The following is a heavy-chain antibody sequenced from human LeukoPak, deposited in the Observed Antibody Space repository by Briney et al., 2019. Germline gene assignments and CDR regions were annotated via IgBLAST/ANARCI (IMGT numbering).Heavy chain of an antibody. Sequence: GAPVKVSCKASGGTFSSYAISSVRQAPGQGLEWMGGIIPIFGTANYAQKFQGRVTITTDESTSTAYMELSSLRSEDTAVYYCARGGSSSWSNRLYFDYWGQGTLVTVSS. CDR3: ARGGSSSWSNRLYFDY. CDR2: IIPIFGTA. CDR1: GGTFSSYA. J-gene: IGHJ4*02. D-gene: IGHD6-13*01. V-gene: IGHV1-69*05.